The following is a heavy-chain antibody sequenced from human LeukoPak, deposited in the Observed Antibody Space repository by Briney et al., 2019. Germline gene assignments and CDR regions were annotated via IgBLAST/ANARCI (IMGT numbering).Heavy chain of an antibody. CDR3: ARTYYYVSGTYYTFDY. Sequence: GGSLRLSCAASGFTFSSYEMNWVRQAPGKGLEWVSSISSSSSYIYYADSVQGRFTISRDNAENSLYLQMNSLRAEDTAVYYCARTYYYVSGTYYTFDYWGQGTLVTVSS. V-gene: IGHV3-21*01. J-gene: IGHJ4*02. D-gene: IGHD3-10*01. CDR1: GFTFSSYE. CDR2: ISSSSSYI.